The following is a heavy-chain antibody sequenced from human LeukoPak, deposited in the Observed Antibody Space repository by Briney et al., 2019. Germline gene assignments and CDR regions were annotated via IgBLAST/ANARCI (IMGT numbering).Heavy chain of an antibody. D-gene: IGHD6-13*01. J-gene: IGHJ4*02. CDR1: GYTFTGYY. V-gene: IGHV1-2*02. CDR3: ARGSVAAAVYFDY. Sequence: ASVKVSCKASGYTFTGYYMHWVRQAPGQGLEWMGWINPNSGGTNYAQKFQGRVTMTRDTSISTAYMELSRLRSDDTAVYYCARGSVAAAVYFDYWGQGTLDTVSS. CDR2: INPNSGGT.